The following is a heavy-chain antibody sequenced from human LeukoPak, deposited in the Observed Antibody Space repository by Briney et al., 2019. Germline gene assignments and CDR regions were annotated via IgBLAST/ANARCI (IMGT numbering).Heavy chain of an antibody. CDR2: IYYSGDT. V-gene: IGHV4-59*01. Sequence: SETLSLTCTVSDGAIAGYSWSWLRQPPGKGLEWIGYIYYSGDTNYNPSLQSRVTVSVDTSNYQFSLRLGSVTAADTALYYCARILPTAGTGAFDIWGQGTMVTVSS. D-gene: IGHD6-13*01. CDR3: ARILPTAGTGAFDI. J-gene: IGHJ3*02. CDR1: DGAIAGYS.